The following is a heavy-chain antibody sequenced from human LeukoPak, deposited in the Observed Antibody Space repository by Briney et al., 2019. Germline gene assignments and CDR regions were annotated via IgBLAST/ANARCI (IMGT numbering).Heavy chain of an antibody. Sequence: GGSLRLSCAASGFTFSSYWMHWVRQAPGKGLVWVSRINSDGSSTSYADSVKGRFTISRDNAKNTLYLQMNSLRAEDTAVYYCARVLNMVTYSSGWYLFDYWGQGTLVTVSS. J-gene: IGHJ4*02. V-gene: IGHV3-74*01. CDR2: INSDGSST. CDR3: ARVLNMVTYSSGWYLFDY. D-gene: IGHD6-19*01. CDR1: GFTFSSYW.